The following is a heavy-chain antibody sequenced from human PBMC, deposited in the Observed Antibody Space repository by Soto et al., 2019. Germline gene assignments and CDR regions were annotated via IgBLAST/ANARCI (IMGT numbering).Heavy chain of an antibody. Sequence: QVQLVQSGAEVKKAGSSVKVSCKASGDTFNFYPISWVRQAPGQGLEWMGRIIPMLGMSNYAQKFQDRVTIIADKSTSTAYMQLSSLRSEDTAIYYCATSYGSGSRPCDYWGQGTLVTVSS. CDR3: ATSYGSGSRPCDY. CDR2: IIPMLGMS. D-gene: IGHD3-10*01. J-gene: IGHJ4*02. V-gene: IGHV1-69*04. CDR1: GDTFNFYP.